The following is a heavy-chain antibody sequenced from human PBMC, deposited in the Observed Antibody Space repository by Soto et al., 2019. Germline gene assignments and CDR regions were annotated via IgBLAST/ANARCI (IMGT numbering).Heavy chain of an antibody. J-gene: IGHJ5*02. Sequence: PSETLSLTCTVPGGSVNIGTYYWSWIRQPPGWGLEWIGFIHYSGSTNYNPSLKGRVTMSVDTSKNTLYLQMNSPRAEDTAVYYCATYLPWFDPWGQGTLVTVSS. CDR2: IHYSGST. V-gene: IGHV4-61*01. CDR1: GGSVNIGTYY. CDR3: ATYLPWFDP.